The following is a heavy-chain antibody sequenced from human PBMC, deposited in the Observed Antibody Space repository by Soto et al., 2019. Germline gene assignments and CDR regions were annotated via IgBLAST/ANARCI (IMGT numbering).Heavy chain of an antibody. Sequence: VASVKVSCKASGYTFTGYYMHWVRQALGQGLEWMGWINPNSGGTNYAQKFQGRVTMTRDTSISTAYMELSRLRSDDTAVYYCARDLCSSGCPLYSYYGMDVWGQGTTVTVS. V-gene: IGHV1-2*02. D-gene: IGHD6-19*01. CDR2: INPNSGGT. J-gene: IGHJ6*02. CDR3: ARDLCSSGCPLYSYYGMDV. CDR1: GYTFTGYY.